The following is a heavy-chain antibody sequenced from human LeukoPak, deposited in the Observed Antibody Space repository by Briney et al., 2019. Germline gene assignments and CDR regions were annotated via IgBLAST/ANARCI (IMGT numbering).Heavy chain of an antibody. J-gene: IGHJ4*02. CDR3: ARAGDYVGYFDY. Sequence: SETLSLTCTVSGGSISTYYWNWIRQPAGRGLEWIGRVYTTGNTNYNPSPKSRVTVSVDTSKNQFSLQLTSVTAADTAVYYCARAGDYVGYFDYWGQGTPVTVSS. V-gene: IGHV4-4*07. CDR1: GGSISTYY. CDR2: VYTTGNT. D-gene: IGHD4-17*01.